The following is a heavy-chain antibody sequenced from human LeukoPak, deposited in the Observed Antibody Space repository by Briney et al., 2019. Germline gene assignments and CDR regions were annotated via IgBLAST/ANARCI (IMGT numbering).Heavy chain of an antibody. CDR2: ISASGGST. D-gene: IGHD3-10*01. Sequence: PGGSLRLSCAASGFTLSSYAMSWVRQAPGKGLEWVSSISASGGSTNYAHSVKGRFTISRDNSKNTVYLQMNSLRAEDTAVYYCAKVMKGSERLTMVRGVIIKTAGLYYMDVWGKGTTVTVSS. V-gene: IGHV3-23*01. CDR1: GFTLSSYA. J-gene: IGHJ6*03. CDR3: AKVMKGSERLTMVRGVIIKTAGLYYMDV.